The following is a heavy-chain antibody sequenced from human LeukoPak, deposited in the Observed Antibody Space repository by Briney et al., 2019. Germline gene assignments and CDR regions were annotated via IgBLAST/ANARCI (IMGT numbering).Heavy chain of an antibody. CDR2: INHSGST. V-gene: IGHV4-34*01. CDR1: GGSFSGYY. D-gene: IGHD6-13*01. Sequence: SETLSLTCAVYGGSFSGYYWSWIRQPPGKGLEWIGEINHSGSTNYNPSLKSRVTISVDTSKNQFSLKLSYCARGLSSSWYWFDPWGQGTLVTVSS. J-gene: IGHJ5*02. CDR3: FDP.